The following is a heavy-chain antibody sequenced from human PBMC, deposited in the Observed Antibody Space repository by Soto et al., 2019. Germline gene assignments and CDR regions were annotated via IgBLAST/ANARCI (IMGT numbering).Heavy chain of an antibody. CDR1: GFTFSSYS. V-gene: IGHV3-21*01. Sequence: PGGSLRLSCAASGFTFSSYSMNWVRQAPGKGLEWVSSISSSSSYIYYADSVKGRFTISRDNAKNSLYLQMNSLGAEDTAVYYCAKPPAPKLGMEGWGQGATGNVSS. J-gene: IGHJ6*02. CDR3: AKPPAPKLGMEG. CDR2: ISSSSSYI. D-gene: IGHD1-7*01.